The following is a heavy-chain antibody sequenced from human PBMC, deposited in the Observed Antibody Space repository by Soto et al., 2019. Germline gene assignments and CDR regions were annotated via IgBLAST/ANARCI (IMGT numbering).Heavy chain of an antibody. D-gene: IGHD6-19*01. CDR1: GYTFSNYA. J-gene: IGHJ6*02. CDR2: INAGNGNT. CDR3: ARDLAVPALLYYYAMDV. Sequence: ASVKVSCKGAGYTFSNYAMHWVRQTPGQRLEWMGWINAGNGNTKYSQKFQGRVTITRDTSASTAYMELSSLRSEDTAIYYCARDLAVPALLYYYAMDVWGQGTTVTVSS. V-gene: IGHV1-3*01.